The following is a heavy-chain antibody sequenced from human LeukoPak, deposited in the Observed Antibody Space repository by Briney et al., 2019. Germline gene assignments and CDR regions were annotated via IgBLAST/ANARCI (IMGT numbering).Heavy chain of an antibody. CDR2: IIPILGIA. Sequence: GASVKVSCKASGGTFSSYTISWVRQAPGQGLEWMGRIIPILGIANYAQKFQGRVTITADKSTSTAYMELSSLRSEDTAVYYCARSIAARGTWFDPWGQGTLVTVSS. J-gene: IGHJ5*02. CDR3: ARSIAARGTWFDP. D-gene: IGHD6-6*01. V-gene: IGHV1-69*02. CDR1: GGTFSSYT.